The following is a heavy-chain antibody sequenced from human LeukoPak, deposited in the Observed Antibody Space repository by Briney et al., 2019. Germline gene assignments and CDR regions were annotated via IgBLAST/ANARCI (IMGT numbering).Heavy chain of an antibody. V-gene: IGHV3-9*03. D-gene: IGHD3-22*01. CDR3: ARGYYYDSSSTYNWFDP. J-gene: IGHJ5*02. CDR1: GFIFDDYA. Sequence: GRSLRLSCAASGFIFDDYAMHWVRQAPGKGVEWVSGFSWNSGSIGYADSVKGRFTISRDNAKNSLYLQMNSLRAEDMALYYCARGYYYDSSSTYNWFDPWGQGTLVTVSS. CDR2: FSWNSGSI.